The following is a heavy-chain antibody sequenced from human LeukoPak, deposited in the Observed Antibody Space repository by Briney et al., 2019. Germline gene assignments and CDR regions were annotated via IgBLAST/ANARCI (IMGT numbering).Heavy chain of an antibody. CDR2: LYHSDSS. CDR1: GYSISNGYY. Sequence: PSETLSLTCAVSGYSISNGYYGVWIRQPPGRGLEWIGRLYHSDSSYYNTSLRSRVSMSVDTSKNQFSLTLSFVTAADTAVYYCARQHDSYYYYYIDVRGSGTTVTVSS. V-gene: IGHV4-38-2*01. CDR3: ARQHDSYYYYYIDV. J-gene: IGHJ6*03.